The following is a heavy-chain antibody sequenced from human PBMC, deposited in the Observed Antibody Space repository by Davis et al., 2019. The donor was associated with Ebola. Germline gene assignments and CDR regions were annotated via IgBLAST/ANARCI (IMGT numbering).Heavy chain of an antibody. CDR3: ARPLAPSRYYYYGMDV. D-gene: IGHD2-15*01. J-gene: IGHJ6*02. V-gene: IGHV3-30*03. CDR2: ISYDGSNK. CDR1: GFTFSSYG. Sequence: PGGSLRLSCAASGFTFSSYGMHWVRQAPGKGLEWVAVISYDGSNKYYADSVKGRFTISRDNSKNTLYLQMNSLRAEDTAVYYCARPLAPSRYYYYGMDVWGQGTTVTVSS.